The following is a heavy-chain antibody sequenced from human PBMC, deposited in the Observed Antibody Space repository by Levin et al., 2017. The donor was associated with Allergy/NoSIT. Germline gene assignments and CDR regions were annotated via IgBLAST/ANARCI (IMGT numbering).Heavy chain of an antibody. CDR3: VREFLGQWLRIDY. D-gene: IGHD5-12*01. CDR2: INGRGHNT. V-gene: IGHV3-64D*06. CDR1: GFTFSNYD. J-gene: IGHJ4*02. Sequence: VGSLRLSCSASGFTFSNYDMYWVRQAPGKGPEFVSTINGRGHNTYYRDSVKGRFTISRDNSRNTLYLQMSSLKPGDTAVYYCVREFLGQWLRIDYWGQGTLVTVSS.